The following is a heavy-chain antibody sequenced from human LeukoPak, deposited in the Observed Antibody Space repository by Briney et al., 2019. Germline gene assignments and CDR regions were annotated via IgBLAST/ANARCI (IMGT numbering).Heavy chain of an antibody. Sequence: SETLSLTCTVSGGSISSYYWSWIRQPPGKGLEWIGYIYYSGSTNYNPSLKSRVTISVDTSKNQFSLKLSSVTAADTAVYYCARHSFYYYYYYMDVWGKGTTVTISS. V-gene: IGHV4-59*01. J-gene: IGHJ6*03. CDR3: ARHSFYYYYYYMDV. CDR2: IYYSGST. D-gene: IGHD2-15*01. CDR1: GGSISSYY.